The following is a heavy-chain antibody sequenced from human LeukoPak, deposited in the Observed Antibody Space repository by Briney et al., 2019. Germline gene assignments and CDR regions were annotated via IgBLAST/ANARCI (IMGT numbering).Heavy chain of an antibody. CDR3: ARGGYGDYHFDP. CDR1: GFTFSIYS. V-gene: IGHV3-48*01. Sequence: GGSLRLSCAASGFTFSIYSMNWVRQAPGKGPEWVSYISTTSGTIYYADSVKGRFTISRDNAKNSLSLQMNSLRAADTAVYYCARGGYGDYHFDPWGKGTQVTVSS. J-gene: IGHJ5*02. D-gene: IGHD4-17*01. CDR2: ISTTSGTI.